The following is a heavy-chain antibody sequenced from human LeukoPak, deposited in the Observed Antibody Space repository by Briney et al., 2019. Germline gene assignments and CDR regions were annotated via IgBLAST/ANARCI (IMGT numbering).Heavy chain of an antibody. V-gene: IGHV3-30*02. J-gene: IGHJ4*02. CDR1: GFTFSSYA. CDR2: IRYDGSNK. Sequence: PGGSLRLSCAASGFTFSSYAMTWVRQAPGKGLEWVAFIRYDGSNKYYADSVKGRFTISRDNSKNTLYLQMNSLRAEDTAVYYCAKDRTYYYGSGTKSYYFDYWGQGTLVTVSS. CDR3: AKDRTYYYGSGTKSYYFDY. D-gene: IGHD3-10*01.